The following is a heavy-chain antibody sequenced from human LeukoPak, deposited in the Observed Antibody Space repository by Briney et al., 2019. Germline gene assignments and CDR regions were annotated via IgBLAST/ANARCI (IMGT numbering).Heavy chain of an antibody. V-gene: IGHV4-61*09. CDR2: IYTSGST. CDR1: GGSISSGSYY. J-gene: IGHJ6*03. CDR3: ARPWSGDMDV. Sequence: SQTLSLTCTVSGGSISSGSYYWTWIRQPAGKGLEWIGHIYTSGSTGYNPSLKSRVTISVDTSKNQFSLKLSSVTAADTAVYYCARPWSGDMDVWGKGTTVTVSS. D-gene: IGHD3-3*01.